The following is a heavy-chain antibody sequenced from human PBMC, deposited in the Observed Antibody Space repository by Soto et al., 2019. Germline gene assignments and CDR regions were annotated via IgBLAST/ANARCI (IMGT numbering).Heavy chain of an antibody. CDR2: IYYSGST. D-gene: IGHD3-22*01. J-gene: IGHJ4*02. Sequence: SETLSLTCTVSGGSISSSSYYWGWIRQPPGKGLEWIGSIYYSGSTYYNPSLKSRVTISVDTSKNQFSLKLSSVTAADTAVYYCARIYYDSVFDYWGQGTRVTVSS. V-gene: IGHV4-39*01. CDR3: ARIYYDSVFDY. CDR1: GGSISSSSYY.